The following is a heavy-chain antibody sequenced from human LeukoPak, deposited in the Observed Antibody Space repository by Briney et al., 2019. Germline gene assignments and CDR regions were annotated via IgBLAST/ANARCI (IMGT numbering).Heavy chain of an antibody. CDR3: AREDTGVAFDI. Sequence: GGSLRLSCAASRLTFSSYEMNWVRQGPGKGLEWVSYISGSGIKHYADSVKGRFTISRDNAKNSLYLQMNSLRVEDTAVYYCAREDTGVAFDIWGQGTTVTV. D-gene: IGHD2-8*01. V-gene: IGHV3-48*03. CDR2: ISGSGIK. J-gene: IGHJ3*02. CDR1: RLTFSSYE.